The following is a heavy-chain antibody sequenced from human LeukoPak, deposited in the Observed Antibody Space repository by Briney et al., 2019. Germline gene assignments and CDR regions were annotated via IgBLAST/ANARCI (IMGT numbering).Heavy chain of an antibody. J-gene: IGHJ4*02. Sequence: GGSLRLSCAASGFTFSSYGMHWVRQAPGKGLEWVAVIWYDGSNKYYADSVKGRFTISRDNSKNTLYLQMNSLRAEDTAVYYCAKDSWGEQQLNPHFDYWGQGTLVTVSS. CDR2: IWYDGSNK. D-gene: IGHD6-13*01. V-gene: IGHV3-30*02. CDR3: AKDSWGEQQLNPHFDY. CDR1: GFTFSSYG.